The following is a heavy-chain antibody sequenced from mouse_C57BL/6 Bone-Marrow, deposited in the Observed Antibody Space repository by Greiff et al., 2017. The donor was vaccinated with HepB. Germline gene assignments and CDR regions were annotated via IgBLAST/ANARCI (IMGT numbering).Heavy chain of an antibody. Sequence: QVQLQQSGAELARPGASVKLSCKASGYTFTSYGISWVKQSTGQGLEWIGEIYPRSGNTYYNEKFKGKATLTADKSSSTAYMELRSLTSEDSAVYFCARGRCLLLAYCGQGSLVTVSA. CDR2: IYPRSGNT. V-gene: IGHV1-81*01. CDR1: GYTFTSYG. J-gene: IGHJ3*01. CDR3: ARGRCLLLAY. D-gene: IGHD2-3*01.